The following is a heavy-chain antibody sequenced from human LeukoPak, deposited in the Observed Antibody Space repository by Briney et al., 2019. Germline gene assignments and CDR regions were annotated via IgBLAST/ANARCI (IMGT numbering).Heavy chain of an antibody. CDR3: AKDTKTTVTESFDY. D-gene: IGHD4-17*01. CDR1: GFTVSSNY. V-gene: IGHV3-23*01. J-gene: IGHJ4*02. CDR2: ISGSGGST. Sequence: GGSLRLSCAASGFTVSSNYMSWVCQAPGKGLEWVSAISGSGGSTYYADSVKGRFTISRDNSKNTLYLQMNSLRAEDTAVYYCAKDTKTTVTESFDYWGQGTLVTVSS.